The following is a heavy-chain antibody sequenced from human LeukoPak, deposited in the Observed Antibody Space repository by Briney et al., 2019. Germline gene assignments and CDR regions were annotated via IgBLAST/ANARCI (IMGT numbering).Heavy chain of an antibody. Sequence: PSETLSLTCAVYGGSFSGYYWSWIRQPPGKGLEWIGEINHSGSTNYNPSLKSRVTISVDTPKNQFSLKLSSVTAADTAVYYCARAHPGIADYWGQGTLVTVSS. V-gene: IGHV4-34*01. CDR3: ARAHPGIADY. D-gene: IGHD6-13*01. CDR1: GGSFSGYY. J-gene: IGHJ4*02. CDR2: INHSGST.